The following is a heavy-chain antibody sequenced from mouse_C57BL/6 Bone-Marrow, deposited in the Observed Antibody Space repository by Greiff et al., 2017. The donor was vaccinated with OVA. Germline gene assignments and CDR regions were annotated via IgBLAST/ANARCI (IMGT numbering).Heavy chain of an antibody. CDR2: IKPNNGGT. CDR3: ARGRRARGFDY. Sequence: VQLQQSGPELVKPGASVKMSCKASGYTFTDYNMHWVKQSHGKSLEWIGYIKPNNGGTSYNQKFKGKATLTVNKSSSTAYMEIRSLTSEDSAVYYCARGRRARGFDYWGQGTTPTVSS. CDR1: GYTFTDYN. J-gene: IGHJ2*01. D-gene: IGHD3-1*01. V-gene: IGHV1-22*01.